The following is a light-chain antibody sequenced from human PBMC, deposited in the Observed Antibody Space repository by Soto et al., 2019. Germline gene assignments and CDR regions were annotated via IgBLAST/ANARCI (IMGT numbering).Light chain of an antibody. V-gene: IGKV1-5*01. J-gene: IGKJ5*01. CDR3: QHYVSYPIT. Sequence: DIQMTQSPSTLSASVGDRVTITCRASQSISGWLAWYQQKPGKAPNLLIYDASSLESGVPSRFSGSGSGTEFTLTISSLQPADFATYYFQHYVSYPITFGQGTRLEIK. CDR2: DAS. CDR1: QSISGW.